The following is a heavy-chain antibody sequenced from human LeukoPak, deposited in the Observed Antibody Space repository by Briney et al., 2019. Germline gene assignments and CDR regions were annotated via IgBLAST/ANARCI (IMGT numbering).Heavy chain of an antibody. CDR3: ATGGYYFDY. Sequence: PGGSLRLSCAASGFTFDDYAMHWVRQAPGKGLEWVSGISWNSGSIGYADSVKGRFTISRDNAKNSLYLQMSSLRAEDTALYYCATGGYYFDYWGQGTLVTVSS. CDR1: GFTFDDYA. CDR2: ISWNSGSI. J-gene: IGHJ4*02. V-gene: IGHV3-9*01.